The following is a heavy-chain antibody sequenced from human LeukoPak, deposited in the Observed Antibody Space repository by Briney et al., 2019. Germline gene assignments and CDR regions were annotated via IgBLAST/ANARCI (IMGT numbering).Heavy chain of an antibody. CDR1: GFNYNIYS. V-gene: IGHV3-48*01. D-gene: IGHD6-19*01. CDR3: ARGLQWGFDW. J-gene: IGHJ4*02. Sequence: GGSLRLSCAASGFNYNIYSMNWVRQAPGKGLKWVSCITGGSNTIYYGDSVKGRFTISRDNAKNSLYLQMNSLRAEDTAVYYCARGLQWGFDWWGQGTLVTVSS. CDR2: ITGGSNTI.